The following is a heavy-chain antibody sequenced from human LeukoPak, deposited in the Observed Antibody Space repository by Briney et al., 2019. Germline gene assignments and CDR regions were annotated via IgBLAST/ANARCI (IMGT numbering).Heavy chain of an antibody. D-gene: IGHD2-15*01. V-gene: IGHV3-21*01. CDR2: ISSSSSYI. CDR3: ARWPRGWYYFDY. CDR1: GFTFSSYS. Sequence: PGGSLRLSCAASGFTFSSYSMNWVRQAPGKGLEWVSSISSSSSYIYYADSVKGRFTISRDNARNSLFLQMNSLRAEDTAVYYCARWPRGWYYFDYWGQGTLVTVSS. J-gene: IGHJ4*02.